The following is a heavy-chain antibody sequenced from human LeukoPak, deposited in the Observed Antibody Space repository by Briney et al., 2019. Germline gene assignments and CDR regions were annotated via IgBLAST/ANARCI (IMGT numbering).Heavy chain of an antibody. V-gene: IGHV4-34*01. CDR1: GGSFGGYH. Sequence: SETLSLTCAVYGGSFGGYHWSWIRQPPGKGLEWIGEINHSGSTNFNPSLKSRVSISRDTSKSQSSLRLSSVTAADTAVYYCAREDPQTTVPEGMDVWGHGTTVIVSS. CDR3: AREDPQTTVPEGMDV. CDR2: INHSGST. D-gene: IGHD4-17*01. J-gene: IGHJ6*02.